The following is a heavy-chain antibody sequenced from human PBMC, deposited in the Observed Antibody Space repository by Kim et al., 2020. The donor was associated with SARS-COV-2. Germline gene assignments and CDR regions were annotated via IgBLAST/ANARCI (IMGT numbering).Heavy chain of an antibody. CDR2: ISAYIGNT. CDR3: ARDRRYYDILPGPPMDV. CDR1: GYTFTSYG. V-gene: IGHV1-18*01. Sequence: ASVKVSCKASGYTFTSYGISWVRQAPGQGLEWMGWISAYIGNTKYAQKLQGRVTMTTDTSTRTAYMELRSLRSDDTAVYYCARDRRYYDILPGPPMDVWGQETPVTVSS. J-gene: IGHJ6*02. D-gene: IGHD3-9*01.